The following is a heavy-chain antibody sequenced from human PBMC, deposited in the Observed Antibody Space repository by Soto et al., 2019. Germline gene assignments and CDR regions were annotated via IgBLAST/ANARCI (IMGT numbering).Heavy chain of an antibody. CDR3: AKVEDTIEVPAAWFDP. J-gene: IGHJ5*02. Sequence: GGSLRLSCAASGITFSTYAMTWVRQAPGKGLEWVSTISHSGANTYYADSVRGRFTISRDNSNNRVYLQMNNLGAEDTAIYYCAKVEDTIEVPAAWFDPWGQGTLVTVSS. D-gene: IGHD2-2*01. V-gene: IGHV3-23*01. CDR2: ISHSGANT. CDR1: GITFSTYA.